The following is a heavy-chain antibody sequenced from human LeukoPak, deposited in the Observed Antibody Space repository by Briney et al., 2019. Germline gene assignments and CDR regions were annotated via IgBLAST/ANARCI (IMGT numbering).Heavy chain of an antibody. Sequence: SETLSLTCTVSGGPISSGSYYWSWIRQPAGKGLEWIGRIYTSGSTNYNPSLKSRVTISVDTSKNQFSLKLSSVTAADTAVYYCARDLLGFDYYYYMDVWGKGTTVTVSS. V-gene: IGHV4-61*02. D-gene: IGHD2-8*02. J-gene: IGHJ6*03. CDR1: GGPISSGSYY. CDR2: IYTSGST. CDR3: ARDLLGFDYYYYMDV.